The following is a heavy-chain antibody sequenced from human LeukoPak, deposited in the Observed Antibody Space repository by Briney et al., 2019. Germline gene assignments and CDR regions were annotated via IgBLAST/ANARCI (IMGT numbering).Heavy chain of an antibody. Sequence: RSGGSPRLSCAASGFTFSSYSMNWVRQAPGKGLEWVSSISSSSYIYYADSVKGRFTISRDNAKNSLYLQMNSLRAEDTAVYYCARVGASSWFFDYWGQGTLDTVSS. D-gene: IGHD6-6*01. CDR3: ARVGASSWFFDY. J-gene: IGHJ4*02. CDR2: ISSSSYI. CDR1: GFTFSSYS. V-gene: IGHV3-21*01.